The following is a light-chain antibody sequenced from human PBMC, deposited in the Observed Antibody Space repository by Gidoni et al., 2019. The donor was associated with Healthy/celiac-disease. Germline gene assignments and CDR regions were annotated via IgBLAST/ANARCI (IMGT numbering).Light chain of an antibody. CDR1: QSISSY. CDR2: AAS. V-gene: IGKV1-39*01. Sequence: DIQMTQSPSSLSASVGDRVTIPCRASQSISSYLNWYQQKPGKAPKLLIYAASSLQSGVTSRFSGSGSGTDFTLTISSLQPEDFATYYCQQSYSTPIFTFGPGTKVDIK. CDR3: QQSYSTPIFT. J-gene: IGKJ3*01.